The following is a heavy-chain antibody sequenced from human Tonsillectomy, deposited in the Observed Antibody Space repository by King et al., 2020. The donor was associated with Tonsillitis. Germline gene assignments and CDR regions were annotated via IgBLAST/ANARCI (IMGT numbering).Heavy chain of an antibody. CDR3: AGPGHCSDGNCYFPYYYYYMDV. CDR1: GGSFSGYN. D-gene: IGHD2-15*01. J-gene: IGHJ6*03. Sequence: VQLQQWGAGLLKPSETLSLTCGVHGGSFSGYNWTWIRQPPGKGLEWIGEINHSGSTNYNPSLKSRVTISVDTPKNQFSLKLSSVTAADTAVYYCAGPGHCSDGNCYFPYYYYYMDVWGKGTTVTVSS. V-gene: IGHV4-34*01. CDR2: INHSGST.